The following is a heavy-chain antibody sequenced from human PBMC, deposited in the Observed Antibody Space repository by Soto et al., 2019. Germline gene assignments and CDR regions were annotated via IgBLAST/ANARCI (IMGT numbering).Heavy chain of an antibody. CDR3: ARGIATGQLDP. CDR2: INPDNGNT. CDR1: GYTFTRYT. D-gene: IGHD2-15*01. V-gene: IGHV1-3*01. Sequence: ASVKVSCKASGYTFTRYTMNWVRQAPGQRLEWMGWINPDNGNTKSSQKFQDRVIIARDTSASTAYMDLSSLRSEDTAVYYCARGIATGQLDPWGQGTLVTVSS. J-gene: IGHJ5*02.